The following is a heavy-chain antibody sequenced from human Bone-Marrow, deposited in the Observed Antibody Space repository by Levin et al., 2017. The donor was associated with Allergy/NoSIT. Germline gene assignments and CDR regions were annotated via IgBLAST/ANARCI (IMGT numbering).Heavy chain of an antibody. CDR3: VQGGVLARGPLHLFRLDN. D-gene: IGHD3-10*01. V-gene: IGHV3-23*01. CDR1: GFVFSSYA. J-gene: IGHJ4*02. Sequence: GGSLRLSCAGSGFVFSSYAMTWVRQAPGKGLEWVSGVSSGGQKIYYAESVKDRFTISRDNSNNTVYLQMEGLRADDTAVYYCVQGGVLARGPLHLFRLDNWGRGALVTVSS. CDR2: VSSGGQKI.